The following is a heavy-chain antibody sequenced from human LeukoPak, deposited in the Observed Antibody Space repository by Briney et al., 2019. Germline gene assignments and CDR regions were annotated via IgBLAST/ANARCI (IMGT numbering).Heavy chain of an antibody. Sequence: SETLSLTCTVSGGSISGYYCNWIRQSPGKGLEWIGYIYYSGSTNYNPSLKSRVTISVDTSKNQFSLKLSSVTAADTAVYYCARGWEAAGNGWFDPWGQGTLVTVSS. J-gene: IGHJ5*02. D-gene: IGHD6-13*01. V-gene: IGHV4-59*01. CDR1: GGSISGYY. CDR3: ARGWEAAGNGWFDP. CDR2: IYYSGST.